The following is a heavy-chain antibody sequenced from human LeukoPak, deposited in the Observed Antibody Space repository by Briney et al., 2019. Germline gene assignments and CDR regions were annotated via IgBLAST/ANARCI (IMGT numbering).Heavy chain of an antibody. J-gene: IGHJ3*02. Sequence: SQTLSLTCAISGDSVSSNSAAWNWIRQSPSRGLEWLGRTYYRSKWYNDYAGPVKSRMTINSDTSKNQFSLHLNSVTPEDTAVYYCARKSSGAFDIWGQGTMVTVSS. CDR2: TYYRSKWYN. V-gene: IGHV6-1*01. CDR3: ARKSSGAFDI. CDR1: GDSVSSNSAA.